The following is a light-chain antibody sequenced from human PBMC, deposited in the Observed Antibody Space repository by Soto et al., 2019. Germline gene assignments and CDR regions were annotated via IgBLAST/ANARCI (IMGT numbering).Light chain of an antibody. CDR1: SGNIASNY. V-gene: IGLV6-57*04. CDR3: QSYDSSMWV. J-gene: IGLJ2*01. Sequence: NFMLTQPHSVSESPGKTVTISCTRSSGNIASNYVQWYQQRPGSAPSTVIHEDDQSPSGVPDRFSGSIDSSSNSASLTISGLKTEDEADYYCQSYDSSMWVFGGGTKLTVL. CDR2: EDD.